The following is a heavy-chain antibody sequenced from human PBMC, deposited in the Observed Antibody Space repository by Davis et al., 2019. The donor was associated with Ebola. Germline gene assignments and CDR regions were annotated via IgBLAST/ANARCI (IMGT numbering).Heavy chain of an antibody. J-gene: IGHJ6*02. CDR3: ASAVYSSSSRGIRYYYYYGMDV. D-gene: IGHD6-6*01. Sequence: KVSCKASGGTFSSYAISWVRQAPGQGLEWMGRIIPILGIANYAQKFQGRVTITADKSTSTAYMELSSLRSEDTAVYYCASAVYSSSSRGIRYYYYYGMDVWGQGTTVTVSS. V-gene: IGHV1-69*04. CDR2: IIPILGIA. CDR1: GGTFSSYA.